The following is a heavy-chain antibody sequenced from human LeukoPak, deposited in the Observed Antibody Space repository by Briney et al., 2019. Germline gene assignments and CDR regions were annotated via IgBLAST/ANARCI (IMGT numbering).Heavy chain of an antibody. J-gene: IGHJ4*02. V-gene: IGHV3-74*01. CDR3: ARELTYYDSSGYHSRGLDY. CDR1: GFTFSSYW. Sequence: GGSLRLSCAASGFTFSSYWMHWVRQAPGKGLVWVSRINIDGSSTSYADSVKGRFTISRDNAKNTLYLQMNSLRAEDTAVYYCARELTYYDSSGYHSRGLDYWGQGTLVTVSS. CDR2: INIDGSST. D-gene: IGHD3-22*01.